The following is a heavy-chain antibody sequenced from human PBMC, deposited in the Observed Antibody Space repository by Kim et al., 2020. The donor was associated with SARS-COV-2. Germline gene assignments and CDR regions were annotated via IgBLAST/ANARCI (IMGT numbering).Heavy chain of an antibody. J-gene: IGHJ4*02. CDR1: GYTFTGYY. CDR3: ARAQLVVGEFDY. V-gene: IGHV1-2*06. CDR2: INPNSGGT. D-gene: IGHD6-6*01. Sequence: ASVKVSCKASGYTFTGYYMHWVRQAPGQGLEWMGRINPNSGGTNYAQKFQGRVTMTRDTSISTAYMELSRLRSDDTAVYYCARAQLVVGEFDYWGQGTLVTVSS.